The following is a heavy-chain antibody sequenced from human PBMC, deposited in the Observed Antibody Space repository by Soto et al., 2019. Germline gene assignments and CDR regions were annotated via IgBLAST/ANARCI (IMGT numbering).Heavy chain of an antibody. D-gene: IGHD3-9*01. CDR1: GFSFSSSP. Sequence: EVQLLESGGGLVQPGGSLRLSCAASGFSFSSSPMGWVRQAPGKGLEWVSTINDNGGTTYYADSVKGRFTISRDNSKSTLYLQMSSLRAEDTALYYCAKGTGYSYRCYFDYWGQGTLVTVSS. CDR3: AKGTGYSYRCYFDY. J-gene: IGHJ4*02. CDR2: INDNGGTT. V-gene: IGHV3-23*01.